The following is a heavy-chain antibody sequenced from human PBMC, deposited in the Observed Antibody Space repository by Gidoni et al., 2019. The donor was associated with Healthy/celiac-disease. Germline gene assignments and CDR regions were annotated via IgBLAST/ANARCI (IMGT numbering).Heavy chain of an antibody. CDR3: ANQGDCSGGSCSY. V-gene: IGHV3-23*01. Sequence: EVQLLESGGGLVQPGGSLRLSCAASGFTFSSYAMSWVRQSPGKGLEWVSAISGRGGRTYYADSVKGRFTISRDNAKNTLYLQMNSLRAEDTAVYYCANQGDCSGGSCSYWGQGTLVTVSS. D-gene: IGHD2-15*01. CDR2: ISGRGGRT. CDR1: GFTFSSYA. J-gene: IGHJ4*02.